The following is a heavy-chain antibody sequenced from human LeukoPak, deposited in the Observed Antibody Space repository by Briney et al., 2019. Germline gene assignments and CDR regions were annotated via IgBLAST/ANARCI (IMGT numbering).Heavy chain of an antibody. CDR1: GGSISSGGYS. J-gene: IGHJ3*02. V-gene: IGHV4-30-2*01. CDR2: IYHSGST. Sequence: SETLSLTCAVSGGSISSGGYSWSWIRQPPGKGLEWIGYIYHSGSTYYNPSLKGRVTISVDRSKNQFSLKLSSVTAADTAVYYCARVVALDAFDIWGQGTMVTVSS. CDR3: ARVVALDAFDI. D-gene: IGHD5-12*01.